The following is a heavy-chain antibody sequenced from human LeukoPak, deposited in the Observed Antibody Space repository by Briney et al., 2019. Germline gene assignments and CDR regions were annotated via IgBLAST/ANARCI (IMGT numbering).Heavy chain of an antibody. CDR2: ISSSSSYI. Sequence: GGSLRLSCAASGFTFSSYSMNWVRQAPGKGLEWVSSISSSSSYIYYADSVKGRFTTSRDNAKNSLYLQMNSLRAEDTAVYYCAREMDAAAGTSWFDPWGQGTLVTVSS. CDR1: GFTFSSYS. V-gene: IGHV3-21*01. CDR3: AREMDAAAGTSWFDP. J-gene: IGHJ5*02. D-gene: IGHD6-13*01.